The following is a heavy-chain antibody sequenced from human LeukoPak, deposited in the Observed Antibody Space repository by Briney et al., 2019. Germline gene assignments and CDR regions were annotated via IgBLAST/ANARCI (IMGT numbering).Heavy chain of an antibody. CDR1: GVSFSGYY. CDR3: ARTSLTTYSSGWSAYNWFDP. Sequence: RSSETLSLTCAVYGVSFSGYYWSWIRQPPGKGLEWIGEINHSGSTNYNPSLKSRVTISVDTSKNQFSLKLSSVTAADTAVYYCARTSLTTYSSGWSAYNWFDPWGQGTLVTVSS. J-gene: IGHJ5*02. V-gene: IGHV4-34*01. D-gene: IGHD6-19*01. CDR2: INHSGST.